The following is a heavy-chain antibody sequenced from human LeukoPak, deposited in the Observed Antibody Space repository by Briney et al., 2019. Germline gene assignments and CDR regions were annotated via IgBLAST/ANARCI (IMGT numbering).Heavy chain of an antibody. CDR3: AKDDGGSYYIYYYYMDV. CDR2: IRYDGSNK. Sequence: GGSLRLSCAASGFTFSSYGMHWVRQAPGKGLEWVAFIRYDGSNKYYADSVKGRFTISRDNSKNTLYLQMSSLRAEDTAVYYCAKDDGGSYYIYYYYMDVWGKGTAVTISS. D-gene: IGHD1-26*01. J-gene: IGHJ6*03. V-gene: IGHV3-30*02. CDR1: GFTFSSYG.